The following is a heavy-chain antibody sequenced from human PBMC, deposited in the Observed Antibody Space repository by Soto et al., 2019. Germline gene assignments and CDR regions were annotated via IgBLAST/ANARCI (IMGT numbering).Heavy chain of an antibody. CDR2: ISYDGSDK. J-gene: IGHJ6*02. CDR3: VEDRVPGAYGNYYGMDV. CDR1: GFTFNNSG. D-gene: IGHD5-12*01. Sequence: GGSLRLSCRVSGFTFNNSGMHWVRQAPGKGLEWMAVISYDGSDKYYADSVKGRVIISRDNSKNTLNLEMNSLRAEDTAIYYCVEDRVPGAYGNYYGMDVWGQGTTVTVSS. V-gene: IGHV3-30*18.